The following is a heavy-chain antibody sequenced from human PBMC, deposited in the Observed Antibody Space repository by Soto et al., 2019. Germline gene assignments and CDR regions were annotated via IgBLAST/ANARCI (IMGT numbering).Heavy chain of an antibody. D-gene: IGHD3-9*01. CDR3: ARTPLYDILTGFAPYYYMDV. CDR2: VYYSGST. CDR1: GGSVSSSSYY. V-gene: IGHV4-39*01. J-gene: IGHJ6*03. Sequence: SETLSLTCTVSGGSVSSSSYYWGWVRQPPGKGLEWIGSVYYSGSTYYNPSLESRVTISVDKSKNQFSLKLISVSAADTAVYYCARTPLYDILTGFAPYYYMDVWGKGTTVTVSS.